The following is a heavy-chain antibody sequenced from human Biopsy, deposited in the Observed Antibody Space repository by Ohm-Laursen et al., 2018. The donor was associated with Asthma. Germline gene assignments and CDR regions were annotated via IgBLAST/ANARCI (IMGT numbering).Heavy chain of an antibody. CDR1: GFTFSSYW. CDR3: ARGPAWQQLDN. J-gene: IGHJ4*02. Sequence: SLRLSCAASGFTFSSYWMHWVRQAPGKGLVWVSRINSDGSSTSYADSVKGRFTISRDNAKNTLHLEMNSLRAEDTAVYYCARGPAWQQLDNWGQGTLVTVSS. V-gene: IGHV3-74*01. D-gene: IGHD6-13*01. CDR2: INSDGSST.